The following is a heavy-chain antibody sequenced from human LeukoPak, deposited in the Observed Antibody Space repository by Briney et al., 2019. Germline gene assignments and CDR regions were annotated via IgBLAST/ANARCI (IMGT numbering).Heavy chain of an antibody. CDR3: ARDTYSSGSYNA. J-gene: IGHJ4*02. V-gene: IGHV3-21*01. CDR1: GFTFSDFG. Sequence: GGSLRLSCAGSGFTFSDFGMSWVRQAPGKGLEWVSSISGSTKSVYYADSVRGRFTISRDNAQNSLSLQLNGLRVEDTAVYYCARDTYSSGSYNAWGQGTLVIVSS. CDR2: ISGSTKSV. D-gene: IGHD1-26*01.